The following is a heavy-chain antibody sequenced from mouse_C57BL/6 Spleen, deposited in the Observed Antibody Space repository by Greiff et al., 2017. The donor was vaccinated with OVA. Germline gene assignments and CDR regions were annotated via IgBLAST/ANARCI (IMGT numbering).Heavy chain of an antibody. CDR1: GFTFSNYW. Sequence: EVQGVESGGGLVQPGGSMKLSCVASGFTFSNYWMNWVRQSPEKGLEWVGQIRLKSDNYATHYAESVKGRLTISRNDSKSSVYLQMNNLRAEDTGIYYCTRGSYYFDYWGQGTTLTVSS. CDR2: IRLKSDNYAT. V-gene: IGHV6-3*01. CDR3: TRGSYYFDY. J-gene: IGHJ2*01.